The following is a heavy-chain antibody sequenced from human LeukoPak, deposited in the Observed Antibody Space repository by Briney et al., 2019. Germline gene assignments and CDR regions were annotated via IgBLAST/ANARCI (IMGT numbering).Heavy chain of an antibody. CDR2: IIPIFGTT. D-gene: IGHD3-3*01. V-gene: IGHV1-69*01. Sequence: SVKVSCKASGGTFSNYAISWVRQAPGQGLEWMGGIIPIFGTTNYAQKFQGRVTITADESTSTAYMELSSLRSDDTAVYYCARVDYDFWSGYRNNWFDPWGQGTLVTVSS. J-gene: IGHJ5*02. CDR1: GGTFSNYA. CDR3: ARVDYDFWSGYRNNWFDP.